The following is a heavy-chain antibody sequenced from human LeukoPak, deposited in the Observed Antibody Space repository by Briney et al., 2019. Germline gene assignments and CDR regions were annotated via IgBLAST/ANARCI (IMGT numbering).Heavy chain of an antibody. J-gene: IGHJ6*03. CDR3: FDRNMGV. V-gene: IGHV3-74*01. CDR1: GFTFNSNW. Sequence: GGSLRLSCVASGFTFNSNWMHWVRQAPGKGLEWVSRINSYGSGIDYADSVKGRFTTSRDNARNTLYLQMNSLRAEDTAVYYCFDRNMGVWGKGITVTVSS. CDR2: INSYGSGI.